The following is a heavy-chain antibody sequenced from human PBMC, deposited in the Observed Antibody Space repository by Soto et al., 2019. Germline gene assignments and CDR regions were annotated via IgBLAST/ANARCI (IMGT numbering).Heavy chain of an antibody. CDR3: ARGKYTYGSDY. D-gene: IGHD5-18*01. J-gene: IGHJ4*02. CDR2: ISYGSSST. Sequence: EVQLVESGGGLVQSGGSRRLSCTASGFTFSNYGMNWIRQAPGKGLEWISFISYGSSSTYYADSVKGRFTISRDNDKNSRYLQMNRLRDEDTAVYYCARGKYTYGSDYWGQGAMVTVSS. V-gene: IGHV3-48*02. CDR1: GFTFSNYG.